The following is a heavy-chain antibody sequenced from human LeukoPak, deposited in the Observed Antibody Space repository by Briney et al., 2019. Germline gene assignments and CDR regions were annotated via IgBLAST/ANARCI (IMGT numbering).Heavy chain of an antibody. CDR3: AVIAGTLTGDAFDI. D-gene: IGHD7-27*01. CDR1: GFTFSSYE. J-gene: IGHJ3*02. V-gene: IGHV3-48*03. Sequence: TGGSLRLSCAASGFTFSSYEMNWVRQAPGKGLEWVSYISSSGSTIYYADSVKGRFTISRDNAKNSLYLQMNSLRAEDTAVYYCAVIAGTLTGDAFDIWGQGTMVTVSS. CDR2: ISSSGSTI.